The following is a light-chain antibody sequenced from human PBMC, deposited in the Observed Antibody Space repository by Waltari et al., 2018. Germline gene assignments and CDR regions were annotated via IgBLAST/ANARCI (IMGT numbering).Light chain of an antibody. Sequence: QSALTQPASVSGSPGQSITISCTGTSSDVGGYNYVSWYQQYPGKVPKLMIFDVSDRPSGVSDRFSGSKSGNTASLTISGLQAEDESHYYCCSYAGSSTWVFGGGTKLTVL. CDR2: DVS. J-gene: IGLJ3*02. CDR3: CSYAGSSTWV. CDR1: SSDVGGYNY. V-gene: IGLV2-14*01.